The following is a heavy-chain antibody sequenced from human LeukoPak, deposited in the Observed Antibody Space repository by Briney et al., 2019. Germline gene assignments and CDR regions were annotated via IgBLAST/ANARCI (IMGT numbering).Heavy chain of an antibody. CDR2: VNQDGSTK. CDR3: ARGGGLDV. Sequence: GGSLRLSCAASGFTFYECWLSWVRQAPRKGLEWVANVNQDGSTKLYVDSVKGRFTISRDNAKKSLYLQMSNLRAEDTAVYFCARGGGLDVWGQGATVTVSS. CDR1: GFTFYECW. J-gene: IGHJ6*02. D-gene: IGHD3-16*01. V-gene: IGHV3-7*03.